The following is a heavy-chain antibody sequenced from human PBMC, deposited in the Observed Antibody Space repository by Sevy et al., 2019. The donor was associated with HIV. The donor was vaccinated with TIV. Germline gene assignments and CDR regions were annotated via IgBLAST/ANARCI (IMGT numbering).Heavy chain of an antibody. CDR1: GGTFSSYA. Sequence: ASVKVSCKASGGTFSSYAISWVRQAPGQGLEWMGGIIPIFGTANYAQKFQGRVTITADESTSTAYMELSSLRSEDTAVYYWARPTTVTRQRDYYYYYGMDVWGQGTTVTVSS. D-gene: IGHD4-17*01. J-gene: IGHJ6*02. CDR2: IIPIFGTA. CDR3: ARPTTVTRQRDYYYYYGMDV. V-gene: IGHV1-69*13.